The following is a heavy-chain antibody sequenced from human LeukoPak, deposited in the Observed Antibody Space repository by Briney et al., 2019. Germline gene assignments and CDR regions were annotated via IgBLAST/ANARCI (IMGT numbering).Heavy chain of an antibody. CDR1: GFTFSSYT. CDR2: ININGGRT. CDR3: VKDKWIDH. J-gene: IGHJ4*02. D-gene: IGHD2-8*01. V-gene: IGHV3-64D*09. Sequence: PGGSLRLSCSVSGFTFSSYTMHWVRQAPGKGLEYVSSININGGRTYYADSVKGRFTISRDISKNTLYLQMSSLRAEDTAVYYCVKDKWIDHWGQGTLVTVSS.